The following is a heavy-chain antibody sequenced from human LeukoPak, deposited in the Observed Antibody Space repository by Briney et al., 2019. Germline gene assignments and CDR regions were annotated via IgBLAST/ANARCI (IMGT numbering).Heavy chain of an antibody. D-gene: IGHD3-10*01. CDR2: IYTSGST. V-gene: IGHV4-4*07. CDR3: ARVKGITMVRGVISDWFDP. J-gene: IGHJ5*02. Sequence: SETLSLTCTVSGGSISSYYWSWIRQPAGKGLEWIGRIYTSGSTNYNPSLKSRFTMSVDTSKNQFSLKLSSVTAADTAVYYCARVKGITMVRGVISDWFDPWGQGTLVTVSS. CDR1: GGSISSYY.